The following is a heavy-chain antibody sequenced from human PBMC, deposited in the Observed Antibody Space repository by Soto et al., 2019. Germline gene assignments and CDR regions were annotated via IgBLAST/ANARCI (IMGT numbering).Heavy chain of an antibody. V-gene: IGHV1-46*01. Sequence: GASVKVSCETSGYTFTNYYIHWVRQAPGQGLEWMGIINPSGGTTSYAQKFQGRVTMTKDTSTSTLYMELSSLGSEDTAVYYCAREWSGESLRKWAFDYWGQGTLVTVSS. CDR3: AREWSGESLRKWAFDY. J-gene: IGHJ4*02. D-gene: IGHD3-10*01. CDR2: INPSGGTT. CDR1: GYTFTNYY.